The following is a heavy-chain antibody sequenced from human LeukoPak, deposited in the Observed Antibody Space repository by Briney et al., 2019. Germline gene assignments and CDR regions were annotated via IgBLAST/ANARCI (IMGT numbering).Heavy chain of an antibody. CDR1: GFTVSSNY. V-gene: IGHV3-53*01. J-gene: IGHJ4*02. Sequence: GGSLRLSCAASGFTVSSNYMSWVRQAPGKGLEWVSVIYSGGSTYYADSVKGRFTISRDNSKNTLYLQMNSLRAEDTAVYYCARANSYGHPYFYDFWGPGTPVTVSS. D-gene: IGHD5-18*01. CDR2: IYSGGST. CDR3: ARANSYGHPYFYDF.